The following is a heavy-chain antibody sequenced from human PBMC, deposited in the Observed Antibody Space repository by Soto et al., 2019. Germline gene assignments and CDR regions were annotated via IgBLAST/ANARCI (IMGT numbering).Heavy chain of an antibody. D-gene: IGHD4-17*01. CDR1: GFTFSDYG. J-gene: IGHJ6*02. V-gene: IGHV3-30*18. CDR2: ISHDGSNK. CDR3: AKEARSRAVTATRVYGMAV. Sequence: QVNLVESGGGVVQPGRSLRLSCAASGFTFSDYGMHWVRQAPGKGLEWVAAISHDGSNKFYGDSVKGRFTISRDNSKNTLLLQTDSLRDEDTAVYFWAKEARSRAVTATRVYGMAVWGQGTTVAVSS.